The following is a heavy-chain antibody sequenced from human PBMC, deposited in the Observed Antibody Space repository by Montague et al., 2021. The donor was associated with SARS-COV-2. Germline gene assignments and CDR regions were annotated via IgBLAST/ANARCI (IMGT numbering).Heavy chain of an antibody. CDR2: IYYSGST. CDR1: GGSISSYY. CDR3: ARQRRYQLPITIFGVVMADAFDI. Sequence: SETLSLTCTVSGGSISSYYWSWIRQPPGKGLEWIGYIYYSGSTNXNPSLKSRVTISVDTSKNQFPLKLSSVTAADTAVYYCARQRRYQLPITIFGVVMADAFDIWGQGTMVTVSS. D-gene: IGHD3-3*01. J-gene: IGHJ3*02. V-gene: IGHV4-59*08.